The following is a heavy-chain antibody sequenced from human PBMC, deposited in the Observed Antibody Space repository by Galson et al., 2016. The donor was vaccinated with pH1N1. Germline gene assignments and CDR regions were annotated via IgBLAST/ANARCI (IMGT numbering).Heavy chain of an antibody. Sequence: SLRLSCAASGFTFTSYAMHWVRQAPGKGLEWVAVLLYDGTNEYYADSVKGRFTISRDKTQSTVYLQMNSLITEDTAVYYCARDSEYSGHEGFHWAQGTLVIVPS. CDR2: LLYDGTNE. J-gene: IGHJ4*02. CDR3: ARDSEYSGHEGFH. V-gene: IGHV3-30*04. CDR1: GFTFTSYA. D-gene: IGHD5-12*01.